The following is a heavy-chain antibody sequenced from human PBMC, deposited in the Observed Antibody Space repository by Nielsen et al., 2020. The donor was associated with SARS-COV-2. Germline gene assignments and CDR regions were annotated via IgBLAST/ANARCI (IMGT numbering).Heavy chain of an antibody. V-gene: IGHV4-34*01. CDR2: IYYSGST. Sequence: SETLSLTCAVYGGSFSGYYWSWIRQHPGKGLEWIGYIYYSGSTYYNPSLKSRVTISVDTSKNQFSLKLSSVTAADTAVYYCARGRYSSGWYSGEYYFDYWGQGTLVTVSS. D-gene: IGHD6-19*01. J-gene: IGHJ4*02. CDR1: GGSFSGYY. CDR3: ARGRYSSGWYSGEYYFDY.